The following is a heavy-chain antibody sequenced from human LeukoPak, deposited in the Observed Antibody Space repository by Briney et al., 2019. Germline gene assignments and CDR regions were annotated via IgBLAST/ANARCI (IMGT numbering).Heavy chain of an antibody. CDR3: ARDLMTTVTTVDY. CDR2: ISSSSSYI. J-gene: IGHJ4*02. Sequence: GGSLRLSCAASGFTFSSYSMNWVRQAPGKGLEWVSSISSSSSYIYYADSVKGRFTISRDNAKNSLYLQMNSLRAEDTAVYHCARDLMTTVTTVDYWGQGTLVTVSS. D-gene: IGHD4-17*01. CDR1: GFTFSSYS. V-gene: IGHV3-21*01.